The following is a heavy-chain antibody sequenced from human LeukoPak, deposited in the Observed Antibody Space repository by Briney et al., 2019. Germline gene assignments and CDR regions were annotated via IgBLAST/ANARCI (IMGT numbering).Heavy chain of an antibody. CDR2: IISSASAI. CDR1: GFTFSDYY. V-gene: IGHV3-11*04. D-gene: IGHD3-9*01. CDR3: ARHLKVYFDWLTPSDY. Sequence: TGGSLRLSCAASGFTFSDYYMSWIRQAPGKGLEWVSYIISSASAIYYADSVKGRFTISRDNAKNSLYLQMNSLRAEDTAVYYCARHLKVYFDWLTPSDYWGQGTLVTVSS. J-gene: IGHJ4*02.